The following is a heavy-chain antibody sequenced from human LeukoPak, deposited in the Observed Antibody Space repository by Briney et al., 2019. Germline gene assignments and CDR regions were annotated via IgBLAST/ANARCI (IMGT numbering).Heavy chain of an antibody. CDR1: GGSTSSSSYY. D-gene: IGHD2-21*01. Sequence: SETLSLTCTVSGGSTSSSSYYWGWIRQPPGKGLEWIGGIYYSGSTYYNPSLKSRVTISVDTSKNQFSLKLSSVTAADTAVYYCAAGIAIEYYFDYWGQGTLVTVSS. CDR2: IYYSGST. J-gene: IGHJ4*02. V-gene: IGHV4-39*01. CDR3: AAGIAIEYYFDY.